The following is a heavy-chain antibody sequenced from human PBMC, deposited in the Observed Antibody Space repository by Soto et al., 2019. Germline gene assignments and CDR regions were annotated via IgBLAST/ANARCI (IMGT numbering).Heavy chain of an antibody. CDR2: ISSSSSTI. J-gene: IGHJ4*02. D-gene: IGHD2-2*01. CDR1: GFTFSSYS. V-gene: IGHV3-48*02. CDR3: ARDYCSSTSCYEYYFDY. Sequence: GGSLRLSCAASGFTFSSYSMNWVRQAPGKGLEWVSYISSSSSTIYYADSVKGRFTISRDNAKNSLYLQMNSLRDEDTAVYYCARDYCSSTSCYEYYFDYWGQGTLVTVSS.